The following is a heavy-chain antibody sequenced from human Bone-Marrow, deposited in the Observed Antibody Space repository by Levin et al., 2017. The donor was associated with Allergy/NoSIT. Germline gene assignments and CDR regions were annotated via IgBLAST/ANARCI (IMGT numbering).Heavy chain of an antibody. CDR3: ARHAYGDYAPPYNWFDP. D-gene: IGHD4-17*01. CDR2: IYYSGST. Sequence: PGGSLRLSCTVSGGSISSSSYYWGWIRQPPGKGLEWIGSIYYSGSTYYNPSLKSRVTISVDTSKNQFSLKLSSVTAADTAVYYCARHAYGDYAPPYNWFDPWGQGTLVTVSS. J-gene: IGHJ5*02. V-gene: IGHV4-39*01. CDR1: GGSISSSSYY.